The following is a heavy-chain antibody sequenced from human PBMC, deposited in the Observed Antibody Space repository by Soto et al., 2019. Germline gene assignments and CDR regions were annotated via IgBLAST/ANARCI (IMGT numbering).Heavy chain of an antibody. CDR1: GYTFTSYY. Sequence: ASVKVSCKASGYTFTSYYMHWVRQAPGQGLEWMGIINPSGGSTSYAQKFQGRVTMTRDTSTSTVYMELSSLRSEDTAVYYCARDPNPSTIAVAGTVAFDIWGQATMVTVSS. V-gene: IGHV1-46*03. CDR3: ARDPNPSTIAVAGTVAFDI. D-gene: IGHD6-19*01. CDR2: INPSGGST. J-gene: IGHJ3*02.